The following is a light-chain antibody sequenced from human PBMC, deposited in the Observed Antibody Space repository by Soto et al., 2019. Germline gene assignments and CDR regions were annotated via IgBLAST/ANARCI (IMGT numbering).Light chain of an antibody. CDR3: QSYDNSLNHVV. CDR2: GDN. V-gene: IGLV1-40*01. Sequence: QSVLTQPPSVSGAPGQRVTIPCTGSSSNIGSFYDVHWYQQPPRTVPKLLIYGDNNRPSGVPDRFSGSKSGTAASLAITGLQAEDEADYYCQSYDNSLNHVVFGGGTKVTVL. J-gene: IGLJ2*01. CDR1: SSNIGSFYD.